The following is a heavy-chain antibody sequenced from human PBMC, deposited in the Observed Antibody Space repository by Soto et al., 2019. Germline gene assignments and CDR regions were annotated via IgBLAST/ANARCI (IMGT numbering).Heavy chain of an antibody. CDR1: GFTLGTYG. Sequence: QVQLAESGGGVVQPGRSLTITCAASGFTLGTYGMHWVRQAPGKGLEWVAGISNDGGDKYYSDSVMGRFTISRDNSKNTLFLQMNSLRAEDTAVYFCAKEFFDSSGFYPSLDALDIWGQGTVVTVS. V-gene: IGHV3-30*18. CDR3: AKEFFDSSGFYPSLDALDI. D-gene: IGHD3-22*01. J-gene: IGHJ3*02. CDR2: ISNDGGDK.